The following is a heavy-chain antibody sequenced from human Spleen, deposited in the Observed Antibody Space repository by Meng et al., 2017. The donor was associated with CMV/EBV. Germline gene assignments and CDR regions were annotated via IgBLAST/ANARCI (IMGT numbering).Heavy chain of an antibody. CDR3: ATRDSSDGGYFFHY. Sequence: ASVKVSCKAFGYSLTSQYIHWVRQAPGQGFEWMGIIEPSGTSYAQNFQGRVTLTTDPSTTTAYMVLRGLTSADTAVYFCATRDSSDGGYFFHYWGQGTLVTVSS. CDR2: IEPSGT. D-gene: IGHD2-15*01. CDR1: GYSLTSQY. J-gene: IGHJ4*02. V-gene: IGHV1-46*01.